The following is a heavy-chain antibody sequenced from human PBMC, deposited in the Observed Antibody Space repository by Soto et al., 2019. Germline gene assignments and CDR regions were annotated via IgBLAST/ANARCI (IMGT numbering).Heavy chain of an antibody. J-gene: IGHJ6*03. V-gene: IGHV3-23*01. CDR2: VTVSGDTS. Sequence: EVQLLESGGGLAQPGGSLRLSCAASGFTFSDSALSWVRQGTGKGLEWVSSVTVSGDTSYYADSVEGRFTISRDNSKNTLYLQMNSLRADDTVVYYCAKHGCSYPACYPYYYYVDVWGEGATVTVSS. D-gene: IGHD2-15*01. CDR1: GFTFSDSA. CDR3: AKHGCSYPACYPYYYYVDV.